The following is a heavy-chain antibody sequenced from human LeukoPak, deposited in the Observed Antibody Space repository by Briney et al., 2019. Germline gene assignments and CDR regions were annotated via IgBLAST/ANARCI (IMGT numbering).Heavy chain of an antibody. V-gene: IGHV3-23*01. Sequence: GGSLRLSCAASGFTFSSYAMTWVRQAPGKGLEWVSVIAAEGGGIQYADSVKGRFTISRDNSKNSLYLQMNTLRAEDTAVYYCAKYAPPTTVVTRYFDYWGQGAQVTVSS. CDR2: IAAEGGGI. D-gene: IGHD4-23*01. CDR3: AKYAPPTTVVTRYFDY. CDR1: GFTFSSYA. J-gene: IGHJ4*02.